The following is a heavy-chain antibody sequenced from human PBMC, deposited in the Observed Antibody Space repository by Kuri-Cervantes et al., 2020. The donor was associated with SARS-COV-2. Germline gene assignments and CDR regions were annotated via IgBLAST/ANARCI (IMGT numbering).Heavy chain of an antibody. CDR1: GFTFSSYS. Sequence: GGSLRLSCAASGFTFSSYSMSWVRQAPGKGLEWVSSISSSSSYIYYADSVKGRFTLSRDNAKNMLFLQMNSLRAEDTAVYYCVRGVDHLNFDNWGQGTMVTVSS. D-gene: IGHD5-12*01. CDR3: VRGVDHLNFDN. J-gene: IGHJ4*02. CDR2: ISSSSSYI. V-gene: IGHV3-21*01.